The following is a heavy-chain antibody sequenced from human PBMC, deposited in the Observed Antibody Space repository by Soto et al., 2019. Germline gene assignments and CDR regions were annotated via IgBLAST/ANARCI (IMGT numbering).Heavy chain of an antibody. CDR3: ARGPSCGGDCYLFDY. D-gene: IGHD2-21*02. CDR1: GYTFTSYY. J-gene: IGHJ4*02. CDR2: TNPSGGRT. Sequence: QVLLVQSGAEVTRPGASVKVSCKASGYTFTSYYMHWMRQAPGQGLEWMAMTNPSGGRTKYAQIFQGRVTLTRDTSTGTVDMELSSLTSEDTAIYYCARGPSCGGDCYLFDYWGKGTQVTVSS. V-gene: IGHV1-46*01.